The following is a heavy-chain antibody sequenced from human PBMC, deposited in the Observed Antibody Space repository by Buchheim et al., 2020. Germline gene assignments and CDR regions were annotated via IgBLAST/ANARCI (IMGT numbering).Heavy chain of an antibody. J-gene: IGHJ4*02. CDR3: ARGRAARPYFDY. Sequence: QVQLQESGPGLVKPSQTLSLTCTVSGGSISSGGYYWSWIRQHPGKGLEWIGYIYYSGSTYYNPPLKSRVTISVATPKTHFSLKLSSVTAADTAVYYCARGRAARPYFDYWGQGTL. CDR1: GGSISSGGYY. CDR2: IYYSGST. D-gene: IGHD6-6*01. V-gene: IGHV4-31*03.